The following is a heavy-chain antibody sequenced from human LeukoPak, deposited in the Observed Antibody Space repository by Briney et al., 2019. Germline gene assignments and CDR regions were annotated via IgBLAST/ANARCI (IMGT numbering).Heavy chain of an antibody. CDR1: GFTFSTYA. CDR2: ISDSGGST. J-gene: IGHJ6*02. CDR3: ARYCSSASCYGKRDYYYYGMDV. D-gene: IGHD2-2*01. V-gene: IGHV3-23*01. Sequence: GGSLRLSCAASGFTFSTYAMRWVRHAPGEGLEWVSSISDSGGSTYYADSVKGRFTISRDNSKNTLYLQMNSLRAEDTAVYYCARYCSSASCYGKRDYYYYGMDVWGQGTTVTVSS.